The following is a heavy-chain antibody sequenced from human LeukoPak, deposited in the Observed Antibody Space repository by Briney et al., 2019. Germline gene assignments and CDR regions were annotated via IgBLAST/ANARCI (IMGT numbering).Heavy chain of an antibody. CDR3: ARVAITMVRGVPRGYGMDV. CDR1: GYSFTSYW. Sequence: GESLKISCKGSGYSFTSYWIGWVRQMPGKGLEWMGIIYPGDSDTRYSPSFQGQVTISADKSISTAYLQWSSLKASDTAMYYCARVAITMVRGVPRGYGMDVWGQGTTVTVSS. J-gene: IGHJ6*02. D-gene: IGHD3-10*01. V-gene: IGHV5-51*01. CDR2: IYPGDSDT.